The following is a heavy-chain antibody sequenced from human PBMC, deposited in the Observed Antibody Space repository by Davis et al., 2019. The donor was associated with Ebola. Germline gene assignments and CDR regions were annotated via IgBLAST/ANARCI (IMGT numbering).Heavy chain of an antibody. V-gene: IGHV4-39*01. CDR3: ASSIVEVLDGFDI. CDR1: GASISSSGYY. CDR2: FDYSGST. J-gene: IGHJ3*02. D-gene: IGHD1-26*01. Sequence: MPSETLSLTCTVSGASISSSGYYWGWVRQPPVKGLEWIGSFDYSGSTYYNPSLKSRVTISVDTSKKQFSLRLSSVTAADTAVYYCASSIVEVLDGFDIWGQGTMVTVSS.